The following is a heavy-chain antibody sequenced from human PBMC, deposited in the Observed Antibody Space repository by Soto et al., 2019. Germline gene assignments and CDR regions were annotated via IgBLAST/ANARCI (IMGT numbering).Heavy chain of an antibody. CDR1: GDSVSSNSAA. CDR3: ARSSEQQLGPYYYYYYGMDA. Sequence: PSQTLSLTCAISGDSVSSNSAAWNWIRQSPSRGLEWLGRTYYRSKWYNDYAVSVKSRITINPDTSKNQFSLQLNSVTPEDTAVYYCARSSEQQLGPYYYYYYGMDAWGQGTPVTVSS. D-gene: IGHD6-13*01. CDR2: TYYRSKWYN. J-gene: IGHJ6*02. V-gene: IGHV6-1*01.